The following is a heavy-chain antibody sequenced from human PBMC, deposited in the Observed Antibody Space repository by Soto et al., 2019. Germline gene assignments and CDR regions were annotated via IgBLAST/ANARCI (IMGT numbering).Heavy chain of an antibody. CDR3: AGSTSSYNWFDP. CDR1: GGSISSGDYY. V-gene: IGHV4-30-4*01. D-gene: IGHD2-2*01. CDR2: IYYSGST. Sequence: PXGTLSLTCTVSGGSISSGDYYWSWIRQPPGKGLEWIGYIYYSGSTYYNPSLKSRVTISVDTSKNQFSLKLSSVTAADTAVYYCAGSTSSYNWFDPWGQGTLVTVS. J-gene: IGHJ5*02.